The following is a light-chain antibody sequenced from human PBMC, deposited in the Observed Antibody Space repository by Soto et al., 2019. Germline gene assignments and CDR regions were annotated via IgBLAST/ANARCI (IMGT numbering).Light chain of an antibody. V-gene: IGKV1-17*01. CDR3: QQYKSYLWT. CDR1: QAIGTA. J-gene: IGKJ1*01. CDR2: AAS. Sequence: QMTHSPSSLSASVEDRVTITCRASQAIGTALGWYQQKPGKAPKLLIYAASTLQSGVPSRFSGSGSGTEFTLTISSVQPDDFATYYCQQYKSYLWTFGQGTKVDIK.